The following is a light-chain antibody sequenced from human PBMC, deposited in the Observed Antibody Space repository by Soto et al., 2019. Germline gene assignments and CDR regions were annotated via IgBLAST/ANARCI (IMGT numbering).Light chain of an antibody. CDR2: DVS. J-gene: IGLJ1*01. CDR1: SSDVGGYNY. Sequence: QSALTQPASVSGSPGQSITISCIGTSSDVGGYNYVSWYQQYPGKAPKLMIYDVSNRPSGVSNRFSGSKSGNTASLTISGLQAEDEADYYCSSYTSSSPYVFGSGTKLTVL. V-gene: IGLV2-14*01. CDR3: SSYTSSSPYV.